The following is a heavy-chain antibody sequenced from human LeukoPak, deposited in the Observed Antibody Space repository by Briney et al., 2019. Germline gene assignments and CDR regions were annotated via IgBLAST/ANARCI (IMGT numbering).Heavy chain of an antibody. D-gene: IGHD3-10*01. CDR3: ARFDYHNSGSHTVFDAFDI. CDR1: GGSISRYY. Sequence: SETLSLTCTVSGGSISRYYWSWIRRPPGKGLEWIGYIDDSGNTNYNPSLKSQVTISVDKSKNQFSLKLSFVTAAGTAMYYCARFDYHNSGSHTVFDAFDIWGQGTRVTVSS. CDR2: IDDSGNT. V-gene: IGHV4-59*01. J-gene: IGHJ3*02.